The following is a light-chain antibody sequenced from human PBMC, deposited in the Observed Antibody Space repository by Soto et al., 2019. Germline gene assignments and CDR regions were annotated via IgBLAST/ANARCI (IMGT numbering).Light chain of an antibody. CDR2: AAS. CDR1: QTIYSNY. CDR3: QQTYTTPPT. V-gene: IGKV3-20*01. J-gene: IGKJ1*01. Sequence: EIVLTQSPGTLSLSPGERATLSCRASQTIYSNYLAWYQQKPGQAPRLLIYAASFRATGIPDRFSGSGSGTDFALTISGLQPEDFATYHCQQTYTTPPTFGQGTRVEVK.